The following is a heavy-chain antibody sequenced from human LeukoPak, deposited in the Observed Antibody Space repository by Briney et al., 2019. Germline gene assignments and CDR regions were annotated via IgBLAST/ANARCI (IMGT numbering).Heavy chain of an antibody. CDR3: ARVGVGASSRAGGVFDY. V-gene: IGHV4-39*07. CDR1: GGSISSSSYY. J-gene: IGHJ4*02. CDR2: IYYSGST. D-gene: IGHD1-26*01. Sequence: SETRSLTCTVSGGSISSSSYYWGWIRQPPGKGLEWIGSIYYSGSTYYNPSLKSRVTISVDTSKNQVSLKLSSVTAADTAVYYCARVGVGASSRAGGVFDYWGQGTLVTVSS.